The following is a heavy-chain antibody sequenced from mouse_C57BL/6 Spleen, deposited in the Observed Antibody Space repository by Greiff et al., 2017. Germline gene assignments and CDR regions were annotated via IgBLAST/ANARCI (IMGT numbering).Heavy chain of an antibody. V-gene: IGHV1-18*01. Sequence: VQLQQSGPELVKPGASVKIPCKASGYTFTDYNMDWVKQSHGKSLEWIGDINPNNGGTIYNQKFKGKATLTVAKSSSTAYMELRSLTSEDTAVYYCARIRTGTGYFDYWGQGTTLTVSS. CDR1: GYTFTDYN. J-gene: IGHJ2*01. CDR2: INPNNGGT. CDR3: ARIRTGTGYFDY. D-gene: IGHD4-1*01.